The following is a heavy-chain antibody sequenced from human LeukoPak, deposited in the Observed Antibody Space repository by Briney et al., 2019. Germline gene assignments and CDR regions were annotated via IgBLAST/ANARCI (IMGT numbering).Heavy chain of an antibody. D-gene: IGHD3-10*01. J-gene: IGHJ4*02. CDR2: ITSRSTT. CDR1: GFTFTTYE. CDR3: ARRISGSYLDY. Sequence: GGSLRLSCVASGFTFTTYEMHWVRQAPGKGLEWISYITSRSTTYYADSVRGRFTISRDNAKNSLYLEMNGLRDDDTAVYYCARRISGSYLDYWGKGTLVTVSS. V-gene: IGHV3-48*02.